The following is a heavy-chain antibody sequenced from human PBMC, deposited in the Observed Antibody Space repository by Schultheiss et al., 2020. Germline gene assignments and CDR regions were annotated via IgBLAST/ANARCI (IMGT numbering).Heavy chain of an antibody. CDR3: ARDVRPYYYDSSGSSPSLY. D-gene: IGHD3-22*01. J-gene: IGHJ4*02. CDR2: INEDGSEK. Sequence: GGSLRLSCAASGFTFSNHWMAWARQAPGKGLEWVANINEDGSEKKYVDSVKGRFTISRDNAKNSVVLQMNSLRAEDTAVYYCARDVRPYYYDSSGSSPSLYWGQGTLVTVSS. CDR1: GFTFSNHW. V-gene: IGHV3-7*01.